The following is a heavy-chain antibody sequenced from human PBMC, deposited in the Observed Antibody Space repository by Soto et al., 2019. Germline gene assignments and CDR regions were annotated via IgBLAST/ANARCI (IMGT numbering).Heavy chain of an antibody. CDR3: ARVPPPNYDILTGSLIYYYYYYMDV. V-gene: IGHV3-74*01. CDR1: GFTVSSNY. J-gene: IGHJ6*03. CDR2: INSDGSST. D-gene: IGHD3-9*01. Sequence: GGSLRLSCAASGFTVSSNYMSWVRQAPGKGLVWVSRINSDGSSTSYADSVKGRFTISRDNAKNTLYLQMNSLRAEDTAVYYCARVPPPNYDILTGSLIYYYYYYMDVWGKGTTVTVSS.